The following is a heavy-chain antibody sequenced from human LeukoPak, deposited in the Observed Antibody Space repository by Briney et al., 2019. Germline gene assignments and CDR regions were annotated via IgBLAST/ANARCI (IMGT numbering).Heavy chain of an antibody. CDR2: IGTAGDT. Sequence: GGSLRLSCAASGFTSSSYDMHWVRQATGKGLEWVSAIGTAGDTYYPGSVKGRFTISRENAKNSLYLQMNSLRAGDTAVYYCARGATLGAFDIWGQGTMVTVSS. CDR3: ARGATLGAFDI. V-gene: IGHV3-13*01. J-gene: IGHJ3*02. CDR1: GFTSSSYD. D-gene: IGHD2-15*01.